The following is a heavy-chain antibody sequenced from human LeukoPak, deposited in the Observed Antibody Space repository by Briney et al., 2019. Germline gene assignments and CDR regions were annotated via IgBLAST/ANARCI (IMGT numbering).Heavy chain of an antibody. CDR1: TSR. J-gene: IGHJ5*01. CDR3: ARDLWNSYDDSGYNRDFDS. Sequence: ASVKVSCKATSRISWVRQAPRQGLEWMGWIGTYGGDTYYAQKFQGRITVTTDTSTSTVYIELRNLRSDDTAVYYCARDLWNSYDDSGYNRDFDSWGQGTLVTVSS. V-gene: IGHV1-18*01. CDR2: IGTYGGDT. D-gene: IGHD3-22*01.